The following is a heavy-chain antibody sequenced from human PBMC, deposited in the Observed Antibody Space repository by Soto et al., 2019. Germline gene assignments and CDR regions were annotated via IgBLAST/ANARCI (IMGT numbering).Heavy chain of an antibody. CDR1: CGSISSGDYY. CDR2: IYHSGST. Sequence: SETLSLTCTVSCGSISSGDYYWSWIRQPPGKGLEWIGYIYHSGSTYYNPSLKSRVTISVDTSKNQFSLKLSSVTAADAAVYYCARERPDGARLDPWGQGTLVTVSS. V-gene: IGHV4-30-4*01. D-gene: IGHD6-6*01. CDR3: ARERPDGARLDP. J-gene: IGHJ5*02.